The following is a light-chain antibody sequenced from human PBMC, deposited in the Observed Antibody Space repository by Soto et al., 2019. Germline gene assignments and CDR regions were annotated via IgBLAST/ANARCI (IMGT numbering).Light chain of an antibody. Sequence: DIPMTQSPSSLSASVGNRVTITCQASQDISNYLHWYQQKPGKAPKLLIYDASNLETGVPSRFSGSGSGTDFTFTISSLQPEDIATYYCQHYDNLPYTFGQGTKLEIK. V-gene: IGKV1-33*01. J-gene: IGKJ2*01. CDR2: DAS. CDR1: QDISNY. CDR3: QHYDNLPYT.